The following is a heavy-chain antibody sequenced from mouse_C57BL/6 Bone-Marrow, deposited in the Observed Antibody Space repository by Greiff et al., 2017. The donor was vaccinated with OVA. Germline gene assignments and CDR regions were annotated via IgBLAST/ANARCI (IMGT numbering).Heavy chain of an antibody. CDR2: INPNNGGT. Sequence: EVQRVESGPELVKPGASVKMSCKASGYTFTDYNMHWVKQSHGKSLEWIGYINPNNGGTSYNQKFKGKATLTVNKSSSTAYMELRSLTSEDSAVYYCARASAWFAYWGQGTLVTVSA. J-gene: IGHJ3*01. D-gene: IGHD3-1*01. V-gene: IGHV1-22*01. CDR1: GYTFTDYN. CDR3: ARASAWFAY.